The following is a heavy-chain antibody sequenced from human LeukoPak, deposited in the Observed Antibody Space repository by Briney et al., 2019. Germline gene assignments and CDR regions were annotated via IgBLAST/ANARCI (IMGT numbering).Heavy chain of an antibody. V-gene: IGHV3-30*03. CDR1: GFTFSSYG. CDR2: ISYDGSNK. D-gene: IGHD3-22*01. CDR3: ARGSASGGYYVYYFDY. J-gene: IGHJ4*02. Sequence: GRSLRLSCAASGFTFSSYGMHWVRQAPGKGLEWVAVISYDGSNKYYADSVKGRFTISRDNSKNTLYLQMNSLRAEDTAVYYCARGSASGGYYVYYFDYWGQGTLVTVSS.